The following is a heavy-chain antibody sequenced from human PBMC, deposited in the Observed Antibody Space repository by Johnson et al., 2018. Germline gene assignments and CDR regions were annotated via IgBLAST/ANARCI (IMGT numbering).Heavy chain of an antibody. Sequence: QVQLVQSGAEVKKPGASVKVSCKASGYTFSSYYIHWVRQAPGQGLEWMGIISPGSGRTAYAQTFQGRVTMTRDTPTTTVHMDLSSLRSEETAVYYCTREFVHARSSTLELFDYWGQGTLVTVS. J-gene: IGHJ4*02. CDR2: ISPGSGRT. CDR1: GYTFSSYY. CDR3: TREFVHARSSTLELFDY. D-gene: IGHD2-8*01. V-gene: IGHV1-46*01.